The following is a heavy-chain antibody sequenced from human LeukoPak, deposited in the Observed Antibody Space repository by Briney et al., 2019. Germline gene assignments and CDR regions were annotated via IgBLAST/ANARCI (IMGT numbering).Heavy chain of an antibody. CDR1: GFTFSSYG. D-gene: IGHD6-19*01. V-gene: IGHV3-30*18. Sequence: GGSLRLSCAASGFTFSSYGMHRVRQAPGKGLEWVAVISYDGSNKYYADSVKGRFTISRDNSKNTLYLQMNSLRAEDTAVYYCAKDLRAVAGSAWYFDLWGRGTLVTVSS. CDR2: ISYDGSNK. J-gene: IGHJ2*01. CDR3: AKDLRAVAGSAWYFDL.